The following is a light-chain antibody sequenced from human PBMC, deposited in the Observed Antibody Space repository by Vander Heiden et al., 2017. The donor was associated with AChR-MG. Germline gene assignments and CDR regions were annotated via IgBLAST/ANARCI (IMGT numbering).Light chain of an antibody. CDR1: QSLVYIDGNTY. CDR3: MQGKNWPPWYT. J-gene: IGKJ2*01. Sequence: DVVMTQSPLSLPVNIGQPASISCRYSQSLVYIDGNTYLNWFQQMPGQSPRRLIYKVSDRDSGVPDRFSGSGSGTDFTLKISRVEAEDVGVYCCMQGKNWPPWYTFGQGTKLEIK. CDR2: KVS. V-gene: IGKV2-30*01.